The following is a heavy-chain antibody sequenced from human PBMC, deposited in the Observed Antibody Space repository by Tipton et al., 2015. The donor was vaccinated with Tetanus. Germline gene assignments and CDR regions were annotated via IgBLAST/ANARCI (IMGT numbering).Heavy chain of an antibody. V-gene: IGHV5-10-1*01. CDR1: GYSFTNYW. D-gene: IGHD2-8*01. J-gene: IGHJ4*02. CDR3: ARAHCTDGVCNFDF. Sequence: QLVQSGAEVKKPGESLRISCKGSGYSFTNYWINWVRQMPGKGLEWMGKIDPSDSYTKYSPSFQGHVTISADKSISTAYLQWSSLKASDTSMFYCARAHCTDGVCNFDFWGQGALVTVAS. CDR2: IDPSDSYT.